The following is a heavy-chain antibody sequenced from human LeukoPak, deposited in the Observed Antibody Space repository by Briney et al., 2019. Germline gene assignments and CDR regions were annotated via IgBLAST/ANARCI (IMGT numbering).Heavy chain of an antibody. J-gene: IGHJ2*01. CDR1: GYTFTSYY. D-gene: IGHD6-6*01. CDR2: INPSGGST. Sequence: ASVKVSCKASGYTFTSYYMHWVRQVPGQGLEWMGIINPSGGSTSYAQKFQGRVTMTRDTSTNTVYMELSSLRSEDTAVFYCVRGASSIAALNPFWYFDLWGRGTLVTVSS. V-gene: IGHV1-46*01. CDR3: VRGASSIAALNPFWYFDL.